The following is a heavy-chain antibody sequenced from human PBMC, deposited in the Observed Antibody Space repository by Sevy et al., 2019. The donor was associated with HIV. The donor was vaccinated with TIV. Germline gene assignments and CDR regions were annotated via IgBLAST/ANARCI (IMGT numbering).Heavy chain of an antibody. Sequence: ASVKVSCKASGYTFTGYYMHWVRQAPGQGLEWMGWINPNSGGTNYAQKFQGRVTMTRDTSISTAYMELSRLRSDDTAVYYCARDRFDSHVVSDAFDIWGQGTMVTVSS. D-gene: IGHD2-15*01. V-gene: IGHV1-2*02. CDR2: INPNSGGT. CDR3: ARDRFDSHVVSDAFDI. CDR1: GYTFTGYY. J-gene: IGHJ3*02.